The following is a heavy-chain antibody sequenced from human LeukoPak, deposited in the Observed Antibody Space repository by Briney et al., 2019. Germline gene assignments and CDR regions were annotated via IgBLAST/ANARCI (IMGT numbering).Heavy chain of an antibody. V-gene: IGHV3-11*06. CDR2: ISSSSSYT. Sequence: GGSLRLSCAASGFTFSDYYMSWIRPAPGKGLEWVSYISSSSSYTNYADSAKGRFTISRDNAKNSLYLQMNSLRVENTAVYYCARAVAAEAPDYWGQGTLVTVSS. D-gene: IGHD6-13*01. J-gene: IGHJ4*02. CDR1: GFTFSDYY. CDR3: ARAVAAEAPDY.